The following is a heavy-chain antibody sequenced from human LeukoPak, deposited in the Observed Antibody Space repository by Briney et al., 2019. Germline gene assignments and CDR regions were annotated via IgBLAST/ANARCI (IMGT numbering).Heavy chain of an antibody. CDR3: ARDPGGDYVGY. CDR1: GFTFSSYS. D-gene: IGHD4-17*01. CDR2: ISSSSYI. Sequence: PGGSLRLSCAASGFTFSSYSMNWVRQAPGKGLESVSSISSSSYIYYADSVKGRFTISRDNAKNSLYLQMNSLRAEDTAVYYCARDPGGDYVGYWGQGTLVTVSS. V-gene: IGHV3-21*01. J-gene: IGHJ4*02.